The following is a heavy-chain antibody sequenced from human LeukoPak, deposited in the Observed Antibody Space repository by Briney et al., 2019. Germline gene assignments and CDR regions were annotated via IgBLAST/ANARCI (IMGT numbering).Heavy chain of an antibody. CDR2: ISWDGGST. V-gene: IGHV3-43*01. J-gene: IGHJ5*02. D-gene: IGHD6-13*01. CDR1: GFTFDDYT. Sequence: GGSLRLSCAASGFTFDDYTMHWVRQAPGKGLEWVSLISWDGGSTYYADSVKGRFTISRDNSKNSLYLRMNSLRTEDTTLYYCAKDISSSFTHTREDFWFDPWGQGTLVTVSS. CDR3: AKDISSSFTHTREDFWFDP.